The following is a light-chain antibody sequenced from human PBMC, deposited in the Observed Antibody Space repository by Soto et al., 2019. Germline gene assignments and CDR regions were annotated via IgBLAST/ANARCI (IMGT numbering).Light chain of an antibody. CDR2: GAS. CDR1: QSVRSN. J-gene: IGKJ5*01. CDR3: QQYNTWPPIT. V-gene: IGKV3-15*01. Sequence: EIVMTQSPATLSVSPGERVTLSCRASQSVRSNLAWYQQKPGQAPRLLIYGASTRATGLPARFSGSGSGTDFTITISSLQSEDFAVYYCQQYNTWPPITFGQGTRLEI.